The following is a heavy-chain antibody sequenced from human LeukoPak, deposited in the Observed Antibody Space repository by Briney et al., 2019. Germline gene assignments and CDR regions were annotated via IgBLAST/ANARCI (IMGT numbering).Heavy chain of an antibody. Sequence: ASVKVSCKASGYTFTSYGIIWVRQAPGQGLEWMGWISAYNGNTNYAQKLQGRVTMTTDTSTSTAYMELRSLRSDDTAVYYCARERTYYDFWSGYPKLDYWGQGTLVTVSS. CDR3: ARERTYYDFWSGYPKLDY. D-gene: IGHD3-3*01. CDR2: ISAYNGNT. J-gene: IGHJ4*02. CDR1: GYTFTSYG. V-gene: IGHV1-18*01.